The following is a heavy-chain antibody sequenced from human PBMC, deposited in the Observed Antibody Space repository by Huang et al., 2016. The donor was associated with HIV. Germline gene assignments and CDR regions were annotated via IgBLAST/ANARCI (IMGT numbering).Heavy chain of an antibody. CDR2: INHSGST. Sequence: QVQLQQWGAGVLKTSETLSLTCAVYGGSFSGYYWSWIRQSPGKGLEWMGEINHSGSTNYNPSLKSRVTMSVDTAKNQFSLKLSSVTAADTAVYYCASLFFDYWCQGILVTVSS. V-gene: IGHV4-34*01. J-gene: IGHJ4*02. CDR1: GGSFSGYY. CDR3: ASLFFDY.